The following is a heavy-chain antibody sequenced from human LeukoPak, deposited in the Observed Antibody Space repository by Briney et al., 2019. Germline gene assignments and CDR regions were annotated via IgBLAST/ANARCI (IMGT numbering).Heavy chain of an antibody. V-gene: IGHV4-4*02. J-gene: IGHJ4*02. D-gene: IGHD6-13*01. CDR1: DGSISSSNW. CDR2: IYHSGST. CDR3: ARLREAAGVNDF. Sequence: PSGTLSLTCAVSDGSISSSNWWSWVRQPPGKGLEWIGEIYHSGSTYYNPSLKSRVTISVDTSKNQFSLKLSSVTAADTAVYYCARLREAAGVNDFWGQGTLVTVSS.